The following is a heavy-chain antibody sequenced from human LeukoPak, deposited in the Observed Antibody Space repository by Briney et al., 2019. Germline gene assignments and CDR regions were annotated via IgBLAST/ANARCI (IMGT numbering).Heavy chain of an antibody. CDR2: ISASGGGT. CDR1: GFTFSSYA. Sequence: PAGSLRLSCTASGFTFSSYAMSWVRQAPGKGLEWVSAISASGGGTYYTDSVKGRFTISRDNSKNTLYLQMTSLRAEDTAVYYCAKEIAGSYYLFDYWGQGTLVTVSS. J-gene: IGHJ4*02. V-gene: IGHV3-23*01. CDR3: AKEIAGSYYLFDY. D-gene: IGHD3-10*01.